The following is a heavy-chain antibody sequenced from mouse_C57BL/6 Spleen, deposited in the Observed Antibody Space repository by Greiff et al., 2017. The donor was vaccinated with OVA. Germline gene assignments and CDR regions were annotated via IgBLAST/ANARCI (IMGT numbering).Heavy chain of an antibody. CDR3: ARDDYDGAWFAY. CDR2: INYDGSST. D-gene: IGHD2-4*01. J-gene: IGHJ3*01. CDR1: GFTFSDYY. Sequence: EVMLVESERGLVQPGSSMKLSCAASGFTFSDYYMAWVRQVPEKGLEWVANINYDGSSTYYLDSLKSRFIISRDNAKNILYLQMSSLKSEDTATYYCARDDYDGAWFAYWGQGTLVTVSA. V-gene: IGHV5-16*01.